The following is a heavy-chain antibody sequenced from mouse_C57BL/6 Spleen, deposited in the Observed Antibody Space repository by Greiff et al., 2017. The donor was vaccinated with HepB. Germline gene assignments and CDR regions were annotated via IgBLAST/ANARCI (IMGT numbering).Heavy chain of an antibody. CDR1: GFTFSSYG. Sequence: EVQVVESGGDLVKPGGSLKLSCAASGFTFSSYGMSWVRQTPDKRLEWVATISSGGSYTYYPDSVKGRFTISRDNAKNTLYLQMSSLKSEDTAMYYCARHGATMVTTGFAYWGQGTLVTVSA. V-gene: IGHV5-6*01. D-gene: IGHD2-2*01. CDR3: ARHGATMVTTGFAY. J-gene: IGHJ3*01. CDR2: ISSGGSYT.